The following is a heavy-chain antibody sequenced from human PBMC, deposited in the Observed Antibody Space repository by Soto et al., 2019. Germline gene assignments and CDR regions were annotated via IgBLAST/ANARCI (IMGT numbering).Heavy chain of an antibody. D-gene: IGHD3-22*01. J-gene: IGHJ4*02. V-gene: IGHV1-69*01. Sequence: VQLVQSGAEVKKPGSSVKVSCKASGGTFSSYAISWVRQAPGQGLEWMGGIIPIFGTANYAQKFQGRVTITADESTSTAYMELSSLRSEDTAVYYCARDPNPYYYDSSGYYYLLDYWGQGTLVTVSS. CDR3: ARDPNPYYYDSSGYYYLLDY. CDR1: GGTFSSYA. CDR2: IIPIFGTA.